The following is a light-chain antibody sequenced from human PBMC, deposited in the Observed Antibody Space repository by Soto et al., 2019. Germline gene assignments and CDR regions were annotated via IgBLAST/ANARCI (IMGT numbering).Light chain of an antibody. CDR1: QSLSVSY. V-gene: IGKV3-20*01. CDR2: ATS. Sequence: EIVLTQSPGTLSLSPVDRATLSCRASQSLSVSYIAWDQRKPGQAPRLLSYATSTRDASIPDRFTGRGSGTHFTLEISKMELEDFAVYYCHPFGDSPQTFGQGTTVEV. CDR3: HPFGDSPQT. J-gene: IGKJ1*01.